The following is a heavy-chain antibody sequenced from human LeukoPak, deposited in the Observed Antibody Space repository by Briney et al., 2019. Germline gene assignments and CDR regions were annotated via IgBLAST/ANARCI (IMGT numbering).Heavy chain of an antibody. V-gene: IGHV1-24*01. D-gene: IGHD3-16*01. J-gene: IGHJ4*02. CDR2: FDPEDGET. Sequence: ASVKVSCKVSGYTLTELSMHWVRQAPGKGLEWMGGFDPEDGETFYAQKFRGRVTITADKSTRTAYMELSSLRSEDTAVYYCARDNDSRDPPHFDYWGQGTLVTVSS. CDR1: GYTLTELS. CDR3: ARDNDSRDPPHFDY.